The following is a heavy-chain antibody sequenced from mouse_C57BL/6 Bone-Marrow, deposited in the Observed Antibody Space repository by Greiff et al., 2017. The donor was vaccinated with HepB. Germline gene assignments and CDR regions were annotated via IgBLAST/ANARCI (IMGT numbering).Heavy chain of an antibody. D-gene: IGHD2-3*01. CDR3: ARHGYYSAWFAY. CDR1: GYSITSGYY. V-gene: IGHV3-6*01. CDR2: ISYDGSN. J-gene: IGHJ3*01. Sequence: VQLKQSGPGLVKPSQSLSLTCSVTGYSITSGYYWNWIRQFPGNKLEWMGYISYDGSNNYNPSLKNRISITRDTSKNQFFLKLNSVTTEDTATYYCARHGYYSAWFAYWGQGTLVTVSA.